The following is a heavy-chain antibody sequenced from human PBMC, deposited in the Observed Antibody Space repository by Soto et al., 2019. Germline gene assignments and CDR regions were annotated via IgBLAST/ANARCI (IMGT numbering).Heavy chain of an antibody. J-gene: IGHJ4*02. CDR3: ARDWRISIYSSGYYSFGY. D-gene: IGHD3-22*01. V-gene: IGHV1-69*01. Sequence: QVQLVQSGAEVKKPGSSVKVSCKASGGTYSSYAISWVRQAPGQGLEWMGGIIPIFGTANYAQKFQGRVTITADESTSTAYMELSSLRSEDTAVYYCARDWRISIYSSGYYSFGYWGQGTLVTVSS. CDR2: IIPIFGTA. CDR1: GGTYSSYA.